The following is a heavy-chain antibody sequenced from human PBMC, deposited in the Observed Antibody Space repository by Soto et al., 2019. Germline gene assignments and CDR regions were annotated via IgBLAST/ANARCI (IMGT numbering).Heavy chain of an antibody. D-gene: IGHD4-17*01. Sequence: GASVKVCCKASGYTFTSYAMHWVRQAPGQRLEWMGWINAGNGNTKYSQKFQGRVTITRDTSASTAYMELSSLRSEDTAVYYCARDWGTTTVSLNWFDPWGQGTLVTVSS. CDR1: GYTFTSYA. CDR2: INAGNGNT. J-gene: IGHJ5*02. CDR3: ARDWGTTTVSLNWFDP. V-gene: IGHV1-3*01.